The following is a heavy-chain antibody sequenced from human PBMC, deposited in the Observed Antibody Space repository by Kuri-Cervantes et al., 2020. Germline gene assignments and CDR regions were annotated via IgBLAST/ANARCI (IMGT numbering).Heavy chain of an antibody. V-gene: IGHV1-69*13. CDR1: GGTFSSYA. D-gene: IGHD4-17*01. J-gene: IGHJ4*02. CDR2: IIPIFGTA. CDR3: ARGFTLQGEIYGSDY. Sequence: SVKVSCKASGGTFSSYAISWVRQAPGQGLEWMGGIIPIFGTANYAQKFQGRVTITADESTSTAYMELSSLRSEDTAVYYCARGFTLQGEIYGSDYWGQGTLVTVSS.